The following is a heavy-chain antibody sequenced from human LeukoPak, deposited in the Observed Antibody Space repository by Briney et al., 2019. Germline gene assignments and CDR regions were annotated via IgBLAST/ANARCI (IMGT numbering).Heavy chain of an antibody. Sequence: GGSLRLSCAASGFTFSQFRMTWVRQAPGKGLEWVSGISWNSGSIGYADSVKGRFTISRDNAKNSLYLQMNSLRAEDTALYYCAKDIISSSLGHYDFWSGPTSAFDPWGQGTLVTVSS. V-gene: IGHV3-9*01. J-gene: IGHJ5*02. CDR2: ISWNSGSI. CDR3: AKDIISSSLGHYDFWSGPTSAFDP. CDR1: GFTFSQFR. D-gene: IGHD3-3*01.